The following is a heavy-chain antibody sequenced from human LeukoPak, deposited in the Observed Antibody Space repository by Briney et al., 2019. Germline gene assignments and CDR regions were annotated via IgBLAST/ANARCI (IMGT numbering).Heavy chain of an antibody. V-gene: IGHV4-59*12. CDR3: ARAIVAADTGGFDH. J-gene: IGHJ4*02. Sequence: PSETLSLTCTVSGGSISSYYWSWIRQPPGKGLEWIGEIYHSGNTNYNPSLRSRVTISVDKSKNQFSLKLNFVTAADTAVYYCARAIVAADTGGFDHWGQGTLVTVSS. D-gene: IGHD6-13*01. CDR1: GGSISSYY. CDR2: IYHSGNT.